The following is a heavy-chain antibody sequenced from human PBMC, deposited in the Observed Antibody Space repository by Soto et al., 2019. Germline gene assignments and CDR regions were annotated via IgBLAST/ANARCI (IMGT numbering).Heavy chain of an antibody. D-gene: IGHD6-19*01. V-gene: IGHV1-3*01. CDR3: ARVTRGYSSGWYTFDP. J-gene: IGHJ5*02. CDR2: INAGNGNT. CDR1: GYTFTSYA. Sequence: ASVKVSCKASGYTFTSYAMHWVRQAPGQRLEWMGWINAGNGNTKYSQKFQGRVTITRDTSASTAYMELSSLRSEDTAVYYCARVTRGYSSGWYTFDPGGQGTLVTVSS.